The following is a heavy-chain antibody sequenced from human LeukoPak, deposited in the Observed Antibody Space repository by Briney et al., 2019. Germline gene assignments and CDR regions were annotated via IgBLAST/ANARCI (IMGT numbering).Heavy chain of an antibody. CDR1: GFTFSGSS. J-gene: IGHJ6*02. CDR2: ISSGGSYI. D-gene: IGHD5-24*01. V-gene: IGHV3-21*01. Sequence: PGGSLRLSCAASGFTFSGSSMNWVRQAPGKGLEWVSSISSGGSYIYYSDTVKGRFTISRDNAKNSLYLQMNSLRAEDTAVYYCARTRDGFSYYYGMDVWGQGTTVTVSS. CDR3: ARTRDGFSYYYGMDV.